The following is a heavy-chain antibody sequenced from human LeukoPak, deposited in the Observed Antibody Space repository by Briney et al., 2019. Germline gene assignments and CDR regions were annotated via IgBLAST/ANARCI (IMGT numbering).Heavy chain of an antibody. J-gene: IGHJ4*02. CDR3: ARDSYDSSGYYYED. CDR1: GGTFSSYA. CDR2: IIPILGIA. V-gene: IGHV1-69*04. D-gene: IGHD3-22*01. Sequence: ASVKVSCKASGGTFSSYAISWVRQAPGQGLEWMGRIIPILGIANYAQKFQGRVTITADKSTSTAYMELSSLRSEDTAVYYCARDSYDSSGYYYEDWGQGTLVTASS.